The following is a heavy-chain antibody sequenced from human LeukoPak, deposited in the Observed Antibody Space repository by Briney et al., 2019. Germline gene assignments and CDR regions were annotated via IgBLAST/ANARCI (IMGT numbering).Heavy chain of an antibody. Sequence: SETLSLTCTVSGGSISSYYWSWIRQPPGKGLEWIGYIYYSGSTNYNPSLKSRVTISVDTSKDQFSLKLSSVTAADTAVYYRARGYYDSSGYAFDIWGQGTMVTVSS. V-gene: IGHV4-59*01. CDR1: GGSISSYY. J-gene: IGHJ3*02. D-gene: IGHD3-22*01. CDR2: IYYSGST. CDR3: ARGYYDSSGYAFDI.